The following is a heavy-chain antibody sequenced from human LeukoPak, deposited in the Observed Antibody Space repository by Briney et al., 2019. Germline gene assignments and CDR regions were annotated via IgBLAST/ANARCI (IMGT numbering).Heavy chain of an antibody. V-gene: IGHV4-59*08. CDR1: GGSISSYY. D-gene: IGHD2-2*02. Sequence: SETPSLTCTVSGGSISSYYWSWIRQPPGKGLEWLGYIYYTGNSNYNPSLESRVTMSLDTSTNQFSLRLRSVTAADTAVYYCARRYTNSWFFDYWGQGALVTVSS. CDR3: ARRYTNSWFFDY. J-gene: IGHJ4*02. CDR2: IYYTGNS.